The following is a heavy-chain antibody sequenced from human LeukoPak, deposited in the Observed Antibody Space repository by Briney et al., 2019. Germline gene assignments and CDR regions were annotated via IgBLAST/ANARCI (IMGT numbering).Heavy chain of an antibody. V-gene: IGHV1-69*04. J-gene: IGHJ4*02. CDR1: GGTFSSYA. Sequence: SVKVSCKASGGTFSSYAISWVRQAPGQGLEWMGRIIPILGIANYAQKLQGRVTMTTDTSTSTAYMELRSLRSDDTAVYYCARVYDGYFDYWGQGTLVTVSS. D-gene: IGHD5/OR15-5a*01. CDR3: ARVYDGYFDY. CDR2: IIPILGIA.